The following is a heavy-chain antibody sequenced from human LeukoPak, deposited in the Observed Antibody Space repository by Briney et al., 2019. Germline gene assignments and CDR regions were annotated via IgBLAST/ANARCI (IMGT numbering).Heavy chain of an antibody. Sequence: ASVKVSCKASGYTFTGYYMHWVRQAPGQGLEWMGWINPNSGGTNYAQKFQGRVTMTRDTSISTAYMELSRLRSDDTAVYYCARDYHSSGYYYYFQHWGQGTLVTVSS. V-gene: IGHV1-2*02. D-gene: IGHD3-22*01. CDR2: INPNSGGT. CDR1: GYTFTGYY. CDR3: ARDYHSSGYYYYFQH. J-gene: IGHJ1*01.